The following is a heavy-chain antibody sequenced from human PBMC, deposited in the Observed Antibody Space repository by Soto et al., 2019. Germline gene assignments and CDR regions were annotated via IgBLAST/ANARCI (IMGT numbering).Heavy chain of an antibody. V-gene: IGHV3-33*01. Sequence: QVQLVESGGGVVQPGRSLRLSCAASGFNFSTYGMHWVRQAPGRGLEWVAHVWHDGSNKYYADSVKGRFTIARDNSKNTMYLQMNSLRVEDTALYYCARVAVLIWFGELFDYYGLDVWGQGTTVTVSS. D-gene: IGHD3-10*01. CDR2: VWHDGSNK. CDR3: ARVAVLIWFGELFDYYGLDV. J-gene: IGHJ6*02. CDR1: GFNFSTYG.